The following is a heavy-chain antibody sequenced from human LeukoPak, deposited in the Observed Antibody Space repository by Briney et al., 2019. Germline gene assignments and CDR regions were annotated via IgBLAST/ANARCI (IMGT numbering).Heavy chain of an antibody. CDR2: ISSSTTYT. CDR3: ASGGKSRPYDY. Sequence: GGSLRLSCAASGFTFGDYYLSCICQAPGKGLEWVSYISSSTTYTNYAESVKGRFTISRDNAKNSLFLQMNSLRAEDTAVYYSASGGKSRPYDYWGQGTLVTVSS. CDR1: GFTFGDYY. V-gene: IGHV3-11*03. J-gene: IGHJ4*02.